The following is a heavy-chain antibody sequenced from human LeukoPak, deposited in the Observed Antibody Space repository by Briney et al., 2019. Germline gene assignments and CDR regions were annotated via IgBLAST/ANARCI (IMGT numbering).Heavy chain of an antibody. D-gene: IGHD3-9*01. V-gene: IGHV3-23*01. J-gene: IGHJ4*02. Sequence: VRQIKEKGLEWVSSISGSGGSTYYADSVKARFTISRDNSKNTLYLQMHSLRAEDTAAYYCAKGERYYDILTGKFDYWGQGTLVTVSS. CDR2: ISGSGGST. CDR3: AKGERYYDILTGKFDY.